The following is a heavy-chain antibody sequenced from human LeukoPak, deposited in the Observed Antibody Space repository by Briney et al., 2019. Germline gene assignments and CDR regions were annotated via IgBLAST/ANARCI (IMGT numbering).Heavy chain of an antibody. D-gene: IGHD3-10*01. J-gene: IGHJ6*03. CDR2: ISGSGSAI. CDR1: GFTFSSYE. Sequence: PGGSLRLSCAASGFTFSSYEMNWVRQAPGKGLEWVSYISGSGSAIYYADSVKGRFTISRDNAKNSLYLQMNSLRAEDTAVYYCARDGYHYYGSGTYGYYYMDVWGKGTTVTISS. CDR3: ARDGYHYYGSGTYGYYYMDV. V-gene: IGHV3-48*03.